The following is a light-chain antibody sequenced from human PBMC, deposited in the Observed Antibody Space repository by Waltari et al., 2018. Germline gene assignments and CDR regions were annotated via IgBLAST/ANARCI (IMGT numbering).Light chain of an antibody. Sequence: EIVMTQSPATLSVSPGDRATLPCRASQSVRNNLVWYQQKPGQAPRLLIYGASTRVTGIPARFSGSGSGTEFTLTISSLQSEDFAVYYCQQYNNWPPWTFGQGTKVEIK. J-gene: IGKJ1*01. CDR2: GAS. CDR3: QQYNNWPPWT. V-gene: IGKV3-15*01. CDR1: QSVRNN.